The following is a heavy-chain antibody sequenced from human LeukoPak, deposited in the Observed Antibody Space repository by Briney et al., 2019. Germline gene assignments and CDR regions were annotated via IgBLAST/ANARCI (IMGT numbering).Heavy chain of an antibody. Sequence: GGSLRLSCAASGFTFSSYWMHWVRQAPGKGLVWVSRINSDGSSTSYADSVKGRFTISRDNSKNTLYLQMNSLRAEDTAVYYCAKRPVTGYSSDWYVQHWGQGTLVTVSS. CDR1: GFTFSSYW. CDR2: INSDGSST. V-gene: IGHV3-74*01. CDR3: AKRPVTGYSSDWYVQH. D-gene: IGHD6-19*01. J-gene: IGHJ1*01.